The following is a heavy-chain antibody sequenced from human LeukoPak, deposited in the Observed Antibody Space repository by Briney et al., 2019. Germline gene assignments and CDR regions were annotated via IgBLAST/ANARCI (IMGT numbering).Heavy chain of an antibody. CDR3: ARAERFGELFPFDY. CDR1: GGSFSGYY. CDR2: INHSRST. J-gene: IGHJ4*02. Sequence: SETLSLTCAVYGGSFSGYYWSWIRQPPGKGLEWIGEINHSRSTNYNPSLKSRVTISVDTSKNQFSLKLSSVTAADTAVYYCARAERFGELFPFDYWGQGTLVTVSS. V-gene: IGHV4-34*01. D-gene: IGHD3-10*01.